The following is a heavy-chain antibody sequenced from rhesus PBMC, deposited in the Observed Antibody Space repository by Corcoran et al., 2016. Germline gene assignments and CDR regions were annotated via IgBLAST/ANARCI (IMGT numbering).Heavy chain of an antibody. CDR1: GGSISSNY. D-gene: IGHD3-9*01. CDR2: IYGSGSST. CDR3: ARGRDEDDYGYYLSTYYFDY. Sequence: QVQLQESGPGMVKPLENLSLTCAVPGGSISSNYWRWIRQPPGKGLEWIGYIYGSGSSTNYNPSLKSRVTLSVDTSKNQFSLKLSSVTAADTAVYYCARGRDEDDYGYYLSTYYFDYWGQGVLVTVSA. J-gene: IGHJ4*01. V-gene: IGHV4S11*01.